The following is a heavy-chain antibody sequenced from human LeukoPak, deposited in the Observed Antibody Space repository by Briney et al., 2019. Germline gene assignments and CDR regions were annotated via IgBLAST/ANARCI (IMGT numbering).Heavy chain of an antibody. D-gene: IGHD7-27*01. V-gene: IGHV4-38-2*01. J-gene: IGHJ4*02. CDR1: SYSISSGYY. CDR2: IYHSGST. CDR3: ARLATGAFDY. Sequence: PSETLSLTCAVSSYSISSGYYWGWIRQPPGKGLEGIGSIYHSGSTYYNPSLKSRVTISVDTSKNQFSLKLSSVTAADTAVYYCARLATGAFDYWGQGTLVTVSS.